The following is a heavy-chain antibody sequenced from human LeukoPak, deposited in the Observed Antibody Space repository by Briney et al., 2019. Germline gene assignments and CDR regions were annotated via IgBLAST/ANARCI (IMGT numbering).Heavy chain of an antibody. CDR2: INSDGSRT. J-gene: IGHJ5*02. V-gene: IGHV3-74*01. CDR1: RFIFSTYW. CDR3: VRASSGWYNWFVP. D-gene: IGHD6-19*01. Sequence: PGGSLRLSCAASRFIFSTYWMHWVRQAPGKGLVWVSRINSDGSRTNYADSVKGRFTISRDNAKNTLYLQMNSLRAEDTAVYVCVRASSGWYNWFVPGGEGPGVSVSS.